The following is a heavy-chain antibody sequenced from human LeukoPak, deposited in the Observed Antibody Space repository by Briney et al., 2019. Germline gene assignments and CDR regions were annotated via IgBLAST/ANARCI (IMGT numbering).Heavy chain of an antibody. J-gene: IGHJ1*01. D-gene: IGHD3-3*01. V-gene: IGHV4-4*07. CDR2: IYTSGST. CDR1: GGSISSYY. CDR3: AREEHDFWSGFGYFQH. Sequence: PSETLSLTCTVSGGSISSYYWSWIRQPAGKGLEWIGRIYTSGSTNYNPSLKSRVTMSVDTSKNQFSLKLSSVTAADTAVYYCAREEHDFWSGFGYFQHWGQGTLVTVSS.